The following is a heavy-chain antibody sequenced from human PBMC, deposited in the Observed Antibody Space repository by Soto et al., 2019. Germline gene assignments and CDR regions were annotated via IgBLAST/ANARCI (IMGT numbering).Heavy chain of an antibody. CDR2: IYSGGST. D-gene: IGHD1-26*01. Sequence: PGGSLRLSCAASGFTVSSNYMTWVRQAPGKGLEWVSIIYSGGSTYYSDSVKGQFAISRDNSRNTLFLQMSSLRAEDTAVYRCGRGGSYTTNYYGIYVWGQGTTVTVSS. CDR1: GFTVSSNY. CDR3: GRGGSYTTNYYGIYV. J-gene: IGHJ6*02. V-gene: IGHV3-53*01.